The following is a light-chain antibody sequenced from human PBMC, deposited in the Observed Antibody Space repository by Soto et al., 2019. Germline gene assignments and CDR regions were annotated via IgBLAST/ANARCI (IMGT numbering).Light chain of an antibody. CDR3: QQSYSTSIT. CDR2: AAS. Sequence: DIQMTKSPSSLSASVGDRVTITCRASQSISSYLNWYQQKPGKALKLLIYAASSLQSGVPSRFSGSGSGTDFTLTISSLQPEDFATYYCQQSYSTSITFGQGTRLEIK. J-gene: IGKJ5*01. V-gene: IGKV1-39*01. CDR1: QSISSY.